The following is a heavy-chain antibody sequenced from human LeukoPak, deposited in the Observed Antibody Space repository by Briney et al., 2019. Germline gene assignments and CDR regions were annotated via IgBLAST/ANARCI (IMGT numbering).Heavy chain of an antibody. D-gene: IGHD5-12*01. CDR2: IYWDDDK. J-gene: IGHJ4*02. Sequence: TLSLTCTVSGVSISSYYWTWIRQPPGKALEWLALIYWDDDKRYSPSLKSRLTITKDTSKNQVVLTMTNVDPVDTATYHCVHTSYSGTPKYYFDYWGQGTLVTASS. V-gene: IGHV2-5*08. CDR3: VHTSYSGTPKYYFDY. CDR1: GVSISSYYWT.